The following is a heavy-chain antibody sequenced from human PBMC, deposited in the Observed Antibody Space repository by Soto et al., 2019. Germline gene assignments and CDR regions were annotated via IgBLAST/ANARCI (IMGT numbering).Heavy chain of an antibody. Sequence: QVQLVQSGAEVKKPGASVKVSCQTSGYTFINYDINWVRQGAGQRPEWLGWMHPYTGKTGYAEKFQGRITMTRDTSINTAYLELRSLRSEDTVIYYCARIGRSTAPHWGHGTPVTVSS. CDR3: ARIGRSTAPH. D-gene: IGHD4-17*01. CDR2: MHPYTGKT. V-gene: IGHV1-8*01. CDR1: GYTFINYD. J-gene: IGHJ4*01.